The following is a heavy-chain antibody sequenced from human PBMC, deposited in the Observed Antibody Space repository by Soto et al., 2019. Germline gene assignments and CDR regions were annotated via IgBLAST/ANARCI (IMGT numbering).Heavy chain of an antibody. D-gene: IGHD3-10*02. CDR3: ARNMDYYYGRGSGNGHGV. J-gene: IGHJ6*02. V-gene: IGHV1-2*02. Sequence: QVQLVQSGAEVKEPGDSVRVSCEASGYTFTAYYIHWVRQAPGQGLEWMGWINPKFGDTTYAQDFQGSVSMTRDMSISTVYMELCSLTSDDTAIYYCARNMDYYYGRGSGNGHGVWGQGTTVTVFS. CDR2: INPKFGDT. CDR1: GYTFTAYY.